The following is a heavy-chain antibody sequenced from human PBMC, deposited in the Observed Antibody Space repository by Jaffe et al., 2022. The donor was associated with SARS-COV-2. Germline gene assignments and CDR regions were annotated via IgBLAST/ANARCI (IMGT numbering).Heavy chain of an antibody. D-gene: IGHD3-9*01. J-gene: IGHJ6*03. Sequence: QVQLQQWGAGLLKPSETLSLTCAVYGGSFSGYYWSWIRQPPGKGLEWIGEINHSGSTNYNPSLKSRVTISVDTSKNQFSLKLSSVTAADTAVYYCAREPIFPYYDILTAIPYYYYYMDVWGKGTTVTVSS. CDR1: GGSFSGYY. V-gene: IGHV4-34*01. CDR2: INHSGST. CDR3: AREPIFPYYDILTAIPYYYYYMDV.